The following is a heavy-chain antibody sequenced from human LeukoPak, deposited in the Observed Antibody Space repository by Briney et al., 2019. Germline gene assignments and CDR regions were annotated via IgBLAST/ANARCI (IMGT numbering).Heavy chain of an antibody. CDR3: ARGEGSYYYDR. Sequence: SETLSLTCTVSGGSITSGGYYWSWIRQPPGKGLEWIGYIYHSGSTYYNPSLKSRVTISVDRSKNQFSLKLSSVTAADTAVYYCARGEGSYYYDRWGQGTLVTVSS. V-gene: IGHV4-30-2*01. CDR2: IYHSGST. CDR1: GGSITSGGYY. D-gene: IGHD3-22*01. J-gene: IGHJ4*02.